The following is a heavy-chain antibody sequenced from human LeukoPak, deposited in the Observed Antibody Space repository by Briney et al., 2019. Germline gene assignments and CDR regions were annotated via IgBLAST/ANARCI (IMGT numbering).Heavy chain of an antibody. CDR2: ISAYNGNT. Sequence: GASVKVSCKASGYTFTSYGISWVRQAPGQGLEWMGWISAYNGNTNYAQKLQGRVTMTTDTSTSTAYMELRSLRSDDTAVYYCAVTITMVRGVIFPFDYWGQGNLVTVSS. J-gene: IGHJ4*02. V-gene: IGHV1-18*01. CDR3: AVTITMVRGVIFPFDY. D-gene: IGHD3-10*01. CDR1: GYTFTSYG.